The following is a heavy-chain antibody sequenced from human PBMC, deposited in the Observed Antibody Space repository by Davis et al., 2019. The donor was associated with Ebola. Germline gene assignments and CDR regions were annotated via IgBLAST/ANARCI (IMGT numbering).Heavy chain of an antibody. CDR1: GYTFTSYG. CDR2: ISAYNGNT. D-gene: IGHD2-15*01. J-gene: IGHJ4*02. Sequence: ASVKVSCKASGYTFTSYGISWVRQAPGQGLEWMGWISAYNGNTNYAQKLQGRVTITTDPSTSTAYMELRSLRSDDTAVYYCARGGCSGGSCYSSDYWGQGTLVTVSS. V-gene: IGHV1-18*01. CDR3: ARGGCSGGSCYSSDY.